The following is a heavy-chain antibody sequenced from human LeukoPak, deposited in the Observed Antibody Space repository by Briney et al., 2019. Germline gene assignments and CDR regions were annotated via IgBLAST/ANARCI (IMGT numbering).Heavy chain of an antibody. CDR3: ARQIASAGTAGFDF. D-gene: IGHD6-13*01. Sequence: SETLSLTCTVSGDSITSHYWSWIRQPAGKGLEWIGRIYSTGSTNYNPSLKSRVTMSVDTSKNQFSLRLRSVTAADTAVYYCARQIASAGTAGFDFWGQGALVTVSS. CDR2: IYSTGST. V-gene: IGHV4-4*07. J-gene: IGHJ4*02. CDR1: GDSITSHY.